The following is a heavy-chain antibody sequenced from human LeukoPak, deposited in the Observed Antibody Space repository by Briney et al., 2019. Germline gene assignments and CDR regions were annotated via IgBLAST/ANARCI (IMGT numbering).Heavy chain of an antibody. CDR3: ARGRGYYGYELPITYYFDY. D-gene: IGHD3-10*01. CDR1: GGSTSSSSYY. Sequence: RPSETLSLTCTVSGGSTSSSSYYWGWIRQPPGKGLEWIGSIYYSGSTNYNPSLKSRVTISVDTSKNQFSLKLSSVTAADTAVYYCARGRGYYGYELPITYYFDYWGQGTLVTVSS. V-gene: IGHV4-39*07. CDR2: IYYSGST. J-gene: IGHJ4*02.